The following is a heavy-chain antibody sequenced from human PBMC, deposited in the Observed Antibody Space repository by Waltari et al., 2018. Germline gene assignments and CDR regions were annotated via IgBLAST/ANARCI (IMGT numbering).Heavy chain of an antibody. CDR2: ISYSGST. D-gene: IGHD3-9*01. J-gene: IGHJ5*02. CDR3: ARLSYHFVTGYGWFDP. V-gene: IGHV4-39*01. CDR1: GGSISSESYY. Sequence: QLQLQESGPGLVKPSETLSLTCTVSGGSISSESYYWGWIRQPPGRALEWLGIISYSGSTYYNTSLQGRVTIPGDTPKNQFSLKLSSVTAAETAVYYCARLSYHFVTGYGWFDPWGLGTLVTVSS.